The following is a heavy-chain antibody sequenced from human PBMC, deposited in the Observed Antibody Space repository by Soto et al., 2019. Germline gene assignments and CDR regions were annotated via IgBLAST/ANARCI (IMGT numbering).Heavy chain of an antibody. CDR2: ISGSGGST. CDR3: AKDIVATISGPFDY. Sequence: GGSLRLSCAASGFTFNIYTMTWVRQAPGKGLEWVSAISGSGGSTYYAXXXXXXXXXXXDNXXNTLYLQMNSLRAEDTAVYYCAKDIVATISGPFDYWGQGTLVTVSS. V-gene: IGHV3-23*01. CDR1: GFTFNIYT. J-gene: IGHJ4*02. D-gene: IGHD5-12*01.